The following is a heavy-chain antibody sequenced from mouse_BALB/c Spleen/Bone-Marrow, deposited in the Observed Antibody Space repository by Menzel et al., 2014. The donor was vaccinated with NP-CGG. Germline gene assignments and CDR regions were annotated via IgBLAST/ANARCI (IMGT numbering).Heavy chain of an antibody. CDR2: INNDGCST. V-gene: IGHV5-12-2*01. Sequence: EVQLVESGGGLVEPGGSLKLSCAASGFTFIAYTMSWVRQTPEKRLEWVAYINNDGCSTYYPDTVKGRFTISRDNAKNTLYLQMSSLKSEDTAMYYCARHGEERPVLAMDYWGQGTSVTVSS. CDR3: ARHGEERPVLAMDY. D-gene: IGHD2-14*01. CDR1: GFTFIAYT. J-gene: IGHJ4*01.